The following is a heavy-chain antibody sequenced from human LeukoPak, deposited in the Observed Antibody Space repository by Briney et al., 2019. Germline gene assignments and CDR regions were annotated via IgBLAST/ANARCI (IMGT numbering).Heavy chain of an antibody. J-gene: IGHJ4*02. V-gene: IGHV4-59*01. CDR3: ARDQDSYIDY. CDR2: IYYSGST. Sequence: SETLSLTCTVSGGSLSGYYWSWIRQPPGKGLEWIGYIYYSGSTNYNPSLKSRVNTSVDPSKNQFSLKLSSETAADTAAYYCARDQDSYIDYWGQGTLVTVSS. D-gene: IGHD3/OR15-3a*01. CDR1: GGSLSGYY.